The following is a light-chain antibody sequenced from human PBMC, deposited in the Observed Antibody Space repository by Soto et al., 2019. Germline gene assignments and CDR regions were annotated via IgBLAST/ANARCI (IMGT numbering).Light chain of an antibody. CDR2: GAS. V-gene: IGKV3-15*01. J-gene: IGKJ2*01. CDR1: QSVSSN. CDR3: QQYNNWLT. Sequence: EIVMTQSPATLSVSPGERATLSCRASQSVSSNLAWYQQKPGQAPRLLIYGASTSATGIPARFSGSGSGTEFTLTISSLQSEDLAVYYCQQYNNWLTFGQGTKLEIK.